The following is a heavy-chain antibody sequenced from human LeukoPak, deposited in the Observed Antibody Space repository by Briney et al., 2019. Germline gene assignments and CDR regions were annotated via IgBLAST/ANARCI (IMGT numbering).Heavy chain of an antibody. V-gene: IGHV1-18*04. CDR2: ISAYNGNT. CDR3: ARGPPYDYGDYDPVY. CDR1: GYTFTSYG. J-gene: IGHJ4*02. D-gene: IGHD4-17*01. Sequence: ASVKVSCKASGYTFTSYGISWVRQAPGQGLEWMGWISAYNGNTNYAQKLQGRVTMTTDTSTSTAYMELRSLRSDDTAVYYCARGPPYDYGDYDPVYWGQGTPVTVSS.